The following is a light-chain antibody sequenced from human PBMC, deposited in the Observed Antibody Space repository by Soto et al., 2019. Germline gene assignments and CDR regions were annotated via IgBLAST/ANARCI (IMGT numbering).Light chain of an antibody. CDR3: XSYDSSLSGSNVV. CDR2: GNS. V-gene: IGLV1-40*01. CDR1: SSNIGAGYD. Sequence: QSVLTQPPSVSGAPGQRVTISCTGSSSNIGAGYDVHWYQQLPGTAPKLLIYGNSNRPXGVPDRFSGSKSGTSASLAITGXXXXXXXXXXCXSYDSSLSGSNVVFGGGTKLTVL. J-gene: IGLJ2*01.